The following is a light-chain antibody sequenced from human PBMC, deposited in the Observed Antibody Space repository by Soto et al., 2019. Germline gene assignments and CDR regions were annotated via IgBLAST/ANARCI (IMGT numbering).Light chain of an antibody. Sequence: EIVMTQSPATLSVSPGERATLSCRASQSVGTYLAWSQQKPGQAPRLLIYGASTRAAGISPRFSGGGSGTEFTLTISSLQSEECAVYYGQQYNDWPRTFGQGTKVGIK. V-gene: IGKV3-15*01. CDR3: QQYNDWPRT. CDR1: QSVGTY. J-gene: IGKJ1*01. CDR2: GAS.